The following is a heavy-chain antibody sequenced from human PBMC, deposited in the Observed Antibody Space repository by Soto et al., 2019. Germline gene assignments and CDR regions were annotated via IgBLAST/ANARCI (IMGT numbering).Heavy chain of an antibody. CDR1: GGSFSGYY. CDR2: INHSGST. V-gene: IGHV4-34*01. J-gene: IGHJ6*03. Sequence: QVQLQQWGAGLLKPSETLSLTCAVYGGSFSGYYWSWIRQPPGKGLEWIGEINHSGSTNYNPSLKSRVTISVDTSKTQFSLKLSSVTAADTAVYYCARGWGYCSGGSCYKDYYYYMDVWGKGTTVTVSS. D-gene: IGHD2-15*01. CDR3: ARGWGYCSGGSCYKDYYYYMDV.